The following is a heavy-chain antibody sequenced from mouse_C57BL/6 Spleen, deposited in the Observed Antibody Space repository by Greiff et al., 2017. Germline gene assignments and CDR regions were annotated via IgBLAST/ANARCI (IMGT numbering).Heavy chain of an antibody. D-gene: IGHD1-1*01. V-gene: IGHV1-15*01. CDR3: TRGATVVAPYWYFDV. CDR1: GYTFTDYE. CDR2: IDPETGGT. J-gene: IGHJ1*03. Sequence: QVQLQQSGAELVRPGASVTLSCKASGYTFTDYEMHWVKQTPVHGLEWIGAIDPETGGTAYNQKFKGKAILTADKSSSTAYMELRSLTSEDSAVYYCTRGATVVAPYWYFDVWGTGTTVTVSS.